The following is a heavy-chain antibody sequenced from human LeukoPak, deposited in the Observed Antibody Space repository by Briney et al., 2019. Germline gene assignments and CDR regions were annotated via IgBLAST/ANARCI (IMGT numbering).Heavy chain of an antibody. V-gene: IGHV3-74*01. J-gene: IGHJ3*02. CDR3: ARDNGRNGFDI. Sequence: WGSLRLSCAASGFTFSSYWMHWVRQAPGKGLVWVSRISSDWSRITYVDSVKGRFTISRDNAKKTLDLQMNSLRVEDTAVYFCARDNGRNGFDIWGQGTMVTVSS. CDR1: GFTFSSYW. CDR2: ISSDWSRI.